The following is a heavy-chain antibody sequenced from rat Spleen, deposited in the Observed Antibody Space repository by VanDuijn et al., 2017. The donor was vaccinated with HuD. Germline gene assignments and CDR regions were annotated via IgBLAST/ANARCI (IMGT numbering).Heavy chain of an antibody. CDR2: ISFDGSST. J-gene: IGHJ2*01. D-gene: IGHD1-10*01. V-gene: IGHV5-25*01. CDR1: GFTFSNYD. Sequence: EVQLVESGGGLVQPGRSMKLSCAASGFTFSNYDMAWVRQAPTKGLEWVASISFDGSSTYYRDSVKGRFTISRDNAKSTLYVQMDSLRSEDTATYYCTSNNFDYWGQGVVVTVSS. CDR3: TSNNFDY.